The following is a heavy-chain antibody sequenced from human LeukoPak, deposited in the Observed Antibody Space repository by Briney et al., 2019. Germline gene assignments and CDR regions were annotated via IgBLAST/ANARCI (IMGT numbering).Heavy chain of an antibody. J-gene: IGHJ6*02. CDR2: INPNSGGT. V-gene: IGHV1-2*02. CDR1: GYTFTGYY. D-gene: IGHD4-17*01. CDR3: ARGTVTTRPYYYYGMDV. Sequence: ASVKVSCKASGYTFTGYYMHWVRQAPGQGLEWMGWINPNSGGTNYAQKFQGRVTMTRDTSISTAYMELSRLRSDDTAVYYCARGTVTTRPYYYYGMDVWGQGTTVTVSS.